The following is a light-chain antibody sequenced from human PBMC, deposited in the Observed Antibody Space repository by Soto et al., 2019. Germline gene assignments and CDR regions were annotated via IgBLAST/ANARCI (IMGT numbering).Light chain of an antibody. CDR2: DVS. Sequence: QSVLTQPASVSGSPGQSNTISCTGTSSDVGGYNYVSWYQQHPGKAPKLIIYDVSNRPSGVSNRFSGSKSGNTASLTISGLQTEDEADYYCCSYTSSSTPLYVFGTGTKLTVL. J-gene: IGLJ1*01. CDR1: SSDVGGYNY. V-gene: IGLV2-14*03. CDR3: CSYTSSSTPLYV.